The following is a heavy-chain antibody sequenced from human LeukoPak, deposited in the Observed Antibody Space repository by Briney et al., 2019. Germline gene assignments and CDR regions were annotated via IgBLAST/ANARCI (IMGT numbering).Heavy chain of an antibody. D-gene: IGHD6-13*01. CDR1: GFTFSSYS. Sequence: GGSLRLSCAASGFTFSSYSMNWVRQAPGRGLEWVSYISSSSSTIYYSDSVKGRFTISRDNAKNTLYLQMNSLRAEDTAVYYCARAKSIAAAGTDYWGQGTLVTVSS. CDR3: ARAKSIAAAGTDY. J-gene: IGHJ4*02. CDR2: ISSSSSTI. V-gene: IGHV3-48*04.